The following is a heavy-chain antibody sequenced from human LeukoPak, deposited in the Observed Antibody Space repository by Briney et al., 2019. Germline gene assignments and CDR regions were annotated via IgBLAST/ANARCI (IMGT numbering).Heavy chain of an antibody. CDR2: IIAAFDKA. D-gene: IGHD1-26*01. CDR1: GDSFSRYV. Sequence: SVKVYCTVSGDSFSRYVISWVRQAPGQGPEWMGGIIAAFDKANYAQKFRGRVTISADKSTSTAHLEVDSLTSGDTAIYYCARDSQRGAQGGFQYWGQGTLVTVSS. J-gene: IGHJ1*01. V-gene: IGHV1-69*06. CDR3: ARDSQRGAQGGFQY.